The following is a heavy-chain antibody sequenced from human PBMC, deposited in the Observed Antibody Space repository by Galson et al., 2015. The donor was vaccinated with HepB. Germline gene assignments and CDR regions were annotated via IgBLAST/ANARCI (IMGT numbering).Heavy chain of an antibody. V-gene: IGHV3-7*03. J-gene: IGHJ6*02. CDR2: MNQDGSVK. CDR1: GFTFSQSW. Sequence: SLRLSCADSGFTFSQSWMTWVRQAPGKGLEWVANMNQDGSVKNYVDPVKGRFTISRDKAKNSLYLQMNSLRDEDTAMYHCARGHYGMDVWGPGTTVPVSS. CDR3: ARGHYGMDV.